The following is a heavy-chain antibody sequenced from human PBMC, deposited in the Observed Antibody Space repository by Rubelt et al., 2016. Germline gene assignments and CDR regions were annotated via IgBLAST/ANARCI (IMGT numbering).Heavy chain of an antibody. CDR1: GGSISSYY. D-gene: IGHD5-24*01. V-gene: IGHV4-59*01. CDR3: ARGRRDGYNYYFDY. CDR2: IYYSGST. Sequence: QLQLQESGPGLVKPSETLSLTCTVSGGSISSYYWSWIRQPPGKGLEWIGYIYYSGSTNYNPSLKSRVTISVDTSKNQFSLKLSSVTAADTAVYYCARGRRDGYNYYFDYWGQGTLVTVSS. J-gene: IGHJ4*02.